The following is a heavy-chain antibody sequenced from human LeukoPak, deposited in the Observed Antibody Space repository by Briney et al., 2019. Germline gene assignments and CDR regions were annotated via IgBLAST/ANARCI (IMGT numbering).Heavy chain of an antibody. Sequence: GGSLRLSCAASGFTFSNYWMSWVRQAPGKGLEWVADINQDGSEKYYVDSVKGRFTISRDNAKNSLYLQMNNLRAEDTAVYYCALTPDYYGSGSFDYWGQGTLVTVSS. CDR3: ALTPDYYGSGSFDY. D-gene: IGHD3-10*01. J-gene: IGHJ4*02. CDR2: INQDGSEK. CDR1: GFTFSNYW. V-gene: IGHV3-7*01.